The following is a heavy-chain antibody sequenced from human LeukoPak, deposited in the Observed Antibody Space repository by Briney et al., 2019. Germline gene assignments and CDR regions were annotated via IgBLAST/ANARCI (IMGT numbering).Heavy chain of an antibody. J-gene: IGHJ6*02. Sequence: GGSLRLSCAASGFTVSSNYMSWVRQALGKGLEWVSSISSSSSYIYYADSVKGRFTISRDNAKNSLYLQMNSLRAEDTAVYYCARLYDGYYYYGMDVWGQGTTVTVSS. CDR3: ARLYDGYYYYGMDV. CDR1: GFTVSSNY. V-gene: IGHV3-21*01. CDR2: ISSSSSYI. D-gene: IGHD3-3*01.